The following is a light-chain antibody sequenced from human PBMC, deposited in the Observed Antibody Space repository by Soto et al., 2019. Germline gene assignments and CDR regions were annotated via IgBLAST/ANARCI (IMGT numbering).Light chain of an antibody. CDR3: QQANGFPVA. CDR1: QGVSGW. Sequence: DIQMTQSPSSVSASVGDRVTITCRASQGVSGWLAWYQQKPGKAPKLLIYSVSSLQSGVPARFSGSGSGTDFALTISSLQPDDFATYYCQQANGFPVAFGGGTRGEI. J-gene: IGKJ4*01. V-gene: IGKV1-12*01. CDR2: SVS.